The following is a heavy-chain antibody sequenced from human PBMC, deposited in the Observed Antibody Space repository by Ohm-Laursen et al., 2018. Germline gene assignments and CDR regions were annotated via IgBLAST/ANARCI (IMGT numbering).Heavy chain of an antibody. CDR2: INFRGADT. V-gene: IGHV3-23*01. D-gene: IGHD4-23*01. CDR1: GFTFSNYA. CDR3: ARVMATDNGGNSGAFDI. J-gene: IGHJ3*02. Sequence: SLRLSCAASGFTFSNYAMAWVRQTPGTGLEWVSVINFRGADTAYLASVMGRFTISRDNSKNTLYLQMNSLRAEDTAIYYCARVMATDNGGNSGAFDIWGQGTVVTVSS.